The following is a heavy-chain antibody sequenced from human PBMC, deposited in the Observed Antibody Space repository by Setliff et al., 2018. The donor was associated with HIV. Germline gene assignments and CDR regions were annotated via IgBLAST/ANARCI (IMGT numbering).Heavy chain of an antibody. D-gene: IGHD2-15*01. CDR3: ASLLPVDY. Sequence: AGGSLRLSCAASGFTLGSDWMSWVRQAPGKGLEWVASIKEDGSEKYYVDSLKGRFTISRDTAKNTLYLQVSSLRAEDTAVYYCASLLPVDYWGQGTLVTVSS. V-gene: IGHV3-7*03. CDR1: GFTLGSDW. CDR2: IKEDGSEK. J-gene: IGHJ4*02.